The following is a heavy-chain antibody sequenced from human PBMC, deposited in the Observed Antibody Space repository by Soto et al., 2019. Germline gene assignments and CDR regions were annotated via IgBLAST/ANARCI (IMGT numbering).Heavy chain of an antibody. CDR3: ASQPTSSSWYVSVY. CDR1: GGSISSSNW. V-gene: IGHV4-4*02. D-gene: IGHD6-13*01. CDR2: IYHSGST. J-gene: IGHJ4*02. Sequence: QVQLQESGPGLVKPSGTLSLTCAVSGGSISSSNWWSWVRQPPGKGLEWIGEIYHSGSTNYNPSLNTRFVISVDKSKNQFSLMLSSVSGTDTAVYYCASQPTSSSWYVSVYWGQGTLVTVSS.